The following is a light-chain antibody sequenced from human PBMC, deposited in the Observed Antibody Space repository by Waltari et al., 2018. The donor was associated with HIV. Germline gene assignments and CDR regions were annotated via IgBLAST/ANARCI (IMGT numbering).Light chain of an antibody. CDR3: AAWHDSLNGSWV. CDR1: SPKIGSNP. J-gene: IGLJ3*02. Sequence: QSVLTQPPSASGPPGQRVTIPCSGRSPKIGSNPVNWYQQLPGTAPKLPIYSNNQRPSGVPDRFSGSKSGTSASLAISGLQSEDEADYYCAAWHDSLNGSWVFGGGTKLTVL. CDR2: SNN. V-gene: IGLV1-44*01.